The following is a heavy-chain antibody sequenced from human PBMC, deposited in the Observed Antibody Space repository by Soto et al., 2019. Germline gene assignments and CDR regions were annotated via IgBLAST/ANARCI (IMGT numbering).Heavy chain of an antibody. J-gene: IGHJ5*02. CDR3: SRTVGLTVVRGFDH. D-gene: IGHD1-26*01. CDR1: GGSINTGEYD. Sequence: SDTLSLTCTASGGSINTGEYDWSWIRHPPGKGLEWIGYIYSSGSTYYNPSLKSRVTISRDTSKNQFSLKLSSVTAADTATYYCSRTVGLTVVRGFDHWGQGTLVTVSS. CDR2: IYSSGST. V-gene: IGHV4-30-4*02.